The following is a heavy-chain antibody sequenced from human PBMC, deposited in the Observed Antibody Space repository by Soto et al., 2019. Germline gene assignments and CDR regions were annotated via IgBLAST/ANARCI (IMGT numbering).Heavy chain of an antibody. CDR2: INPSGGST. D-gene: IGHD3-22*01. Sequence: QVQLVQSGAEVKKPGASVKVSCKASGYIFTNHYIHWVRQAPGQGLEWMGIINPSGGSTNYLQKFQGRITMTRDTSTSTVYMELSSLRSEDTAVYFCARADYYDSSGVYYDWWGQGSLGSVSS. CDR3: ARADYYDSSGVYYDW. CDR1: GYIFTNHY. J-gene: IGHJ4*02. V-gene: IGHV1-46*01.